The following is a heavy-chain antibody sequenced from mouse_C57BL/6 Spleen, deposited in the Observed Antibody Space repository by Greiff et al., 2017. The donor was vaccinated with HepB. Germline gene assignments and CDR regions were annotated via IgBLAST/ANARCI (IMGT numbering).Heavy chain of an antibody. D-gene: IGHD2-3*01. V-gene: IGHV1-76*01. CDR3: AKRIDGYFAY. Sequence: QVQLQQSGAELVRPGASVKLSCKASGYTFTDYYINWVKQRPGQGLEWIARIYPGSGNTYYNEKFKGKATLTAEKSSSTAYMQLSSLTSEDSAVYFCAKRIDGYFAYWGQGTLVTVSA. CDR2: IYPGSGNT. J-gene: IGHJ3*01. CDR1: GYTFTDYY.